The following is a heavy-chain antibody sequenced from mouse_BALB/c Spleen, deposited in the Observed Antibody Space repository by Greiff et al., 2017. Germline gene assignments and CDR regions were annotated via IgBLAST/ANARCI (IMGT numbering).Heavy chain of an antibody. CDR1: GYAFSSYW. J-gene: IGHJ4*01. CDR2: IYPGDGDT. V-gene: IGHV1-80*01. D-gene: IGHD1-1*01. CDR3: TREGFTTVVVDYAMDY. Sequence: QVQLQQSGAELVRPGSSVKISCKASGYAFSSYWMNWVKQRPGQGLEWIGQIYPGDGDTNYNGKFKGKATLTADKSSSTAYMQLSSLTSEDSAVYFCTREGFTTVVVDYAMDYWGQGTSVTVSS.